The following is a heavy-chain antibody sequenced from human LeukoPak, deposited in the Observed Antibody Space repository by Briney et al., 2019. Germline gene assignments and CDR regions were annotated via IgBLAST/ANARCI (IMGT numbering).Heavy chain of an antibody. CDR2: IYYSGST. Sequence: KASETLSLTCTVSGGSISSGGYYWSWIRQHPGKGLEWIGYIYYSGSTYYNPSIKSRVTISVDTSKNQFSLKLSSVTAADTAVYYWARFCRSTGCYTYEGPYGMDVWGQGTTVTVSS. V-gene: IGHV4-31*03. CDR1: GGSISSGGYY. CDR3: ARFCRSTGCYTYEGPYGMDV. J-gene: IGHJ6*02. D-gene: IGHD2-2*02.